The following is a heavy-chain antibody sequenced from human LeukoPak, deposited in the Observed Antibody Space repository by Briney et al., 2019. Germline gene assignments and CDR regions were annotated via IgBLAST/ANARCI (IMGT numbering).Heavy chain of an antibody. CDR2: ISAYKDNT. CDR3: ARDTSGYSSSWYALEPPMDY. V-gene: IGHV1-18*01. Sequence: ASVKVSCKASGGTFSSYAISWVRQAPGQGLEWMGWISAYKDNTNYAQKFQDRVIMTADTSTSTAYMDLRSLRSDDTAVYYCARDTSGYSSSWYALEPPMDYWGQGTLVTVSS. D-gene: IGHD6-13*01. J-gene: IGHJ4*02. CDR1: GGTFSSYA.